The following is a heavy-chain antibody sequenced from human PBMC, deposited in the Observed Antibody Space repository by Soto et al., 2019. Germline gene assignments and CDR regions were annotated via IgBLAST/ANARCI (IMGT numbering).Heavy chain of an antibody. V-gene: IGHV4-34*01. Sequence: PSETLSLTCAVDGGSFSGYYWSWIRQPPGKGLEWIGEINHSGSTNYNPSLKSRVTISVDTSKNQFSLKLSSVTAADTAVYYCARGSPVLRYFDWLGTTGYMDVWGKGTTVTVS. CDR3: ARGSPVLRYFDWLGTTGYMDV. D-gene: IGHD3-9*01. CDR2: INHSGST. CDR1: GGSFSGYY. J-gene: IGHJ6*03.